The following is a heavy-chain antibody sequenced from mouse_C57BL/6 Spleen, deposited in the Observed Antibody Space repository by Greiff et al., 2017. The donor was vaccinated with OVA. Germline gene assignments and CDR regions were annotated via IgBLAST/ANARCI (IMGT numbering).Heavy chain of an antibody. CDR1: GYTFTSYW. Sequence: QVQLQQPGAELVKPGASVKMSCKASGYTFTSYWITWVKQRPGQGLEWIGDIYPGSGSTTYNEKFKSKATLTVDTSSSTAYMQLSSLTSEDSAVYYCAGSTSYYYAMDYWGQGTSVTVSS. CDR2: IYPGSGST. J-gene: IGHJ4*01. CDR3: AGSTSYYYAMDY. V-gene: IGHV1-55*01. D-gene: IGHD1-1*01.